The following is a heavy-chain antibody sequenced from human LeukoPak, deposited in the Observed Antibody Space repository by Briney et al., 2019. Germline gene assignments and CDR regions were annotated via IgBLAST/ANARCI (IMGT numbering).Heavy chain of an antibody. CDR2: ISGSGGST. CDR1: GFTFSSYA. J-gene: IGHJ3*02. V-gene: IGHV3-23*01. CDR3: ARVAEQWLVNDAFDI. Sequence: GGSLRLSCAASGFTFSSYAMSWVRQAPGKGLEWVSAISGSGGSTYYADSVKGRFTISSDNSKNTLYLQMNSLRAEDTAVYYCARVAEQWLVNDAFDIWGQGTMVTVSS. D-gene: IGHD6-19*01.